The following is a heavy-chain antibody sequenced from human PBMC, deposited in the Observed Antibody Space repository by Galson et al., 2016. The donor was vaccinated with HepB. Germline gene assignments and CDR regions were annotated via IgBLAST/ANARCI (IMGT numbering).Heavy chain of an antibody. J-gene: IGHJ4*02. Sequence: ETLSLTCTVSGGSLSSFYWSWIRQPPGEELEWIGYISYSGTTNYNPSPQSRVSISIDTSQNQFSLKLSSVTAADSAVYYCTRGAQGVVGAADSWGRGTLVIVSS. D-gene: IGHD2-8*01. CDR1: GGSLSSFY. CDR3: TRGAQGVVGAADS. CDR2: ISYSGTT. V-gene: IGHV4-59*01.